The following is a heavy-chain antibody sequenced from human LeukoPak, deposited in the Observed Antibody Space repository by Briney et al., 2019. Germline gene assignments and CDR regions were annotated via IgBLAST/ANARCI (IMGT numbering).Heavy chain of an antibody. CDR1: GYTFTSYG. V-gene: IGHV1-18*01. CDR3: ARVLFLEWLSFPVNWFDP. J-gene: IGHJ5*02. D-gene: IGHD3-3*01. CDR2: ISAYNGNT. Sequence: GASVKVSCKASGYTFTSYGISWVRQAPGQGLEWMGWISAYNGNTNYAQKLQGRVTMTTDISTSTAYMELRSLRSDDTAVYYCARVLFLEWLSFPVNWFDPWGQGTLVTVSS.